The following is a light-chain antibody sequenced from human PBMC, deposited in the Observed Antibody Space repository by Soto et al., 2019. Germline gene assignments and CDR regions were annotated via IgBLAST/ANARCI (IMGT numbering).Light chain of an antibody. V-gene: IGKV1-9*01. J-gene: IGKJ4*01. CDR1: QDISNF. CDR3: QQVNSYPLT. CDR2: ATS. Sequence: IQLTQSPSFLSASVGDRVTITCRASQDISNFLAWYQQKLGKAPKFLIYATSTVQSGVPSRFSGSGSGTEFTLTISSLQSEDFATYYCQQVNSYPLTFGGGTKVDIK.